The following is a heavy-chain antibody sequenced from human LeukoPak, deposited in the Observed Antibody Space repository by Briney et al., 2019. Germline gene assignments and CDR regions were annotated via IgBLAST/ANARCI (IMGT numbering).Heavy chain of an antibody. D-gene: IGHD2-2*01. CDR2: INPNSGGT. J-gene: IGHJ4*02. CDR3: ARDGPQVPAAIDY. Sequence: TSVKVSCKASGYTFTGYYMHWVRQAPGQGLEWMGWINPNSGGTNYAQEFQGRVTMTRETSISTAYMELSRLRSDDTAVYYCARDGPQVPAAIDYWGQGTLVTVSS. V-gene: IGHV1-2*02. CDR1: GYTFTGYY.